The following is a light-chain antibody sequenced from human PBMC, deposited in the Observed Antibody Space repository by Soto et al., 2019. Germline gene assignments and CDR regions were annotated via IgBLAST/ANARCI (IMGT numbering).Light chain of an antibody. J-gene: IGKJ2*01. CDR1: QSVNNNY. CDR2: GAS. Sequence: EIVLTQSPGTLSLSPGERATLSCRASQSVNNNYLAWYQQKPGQAPRLLIYGASSRTSGIPDRFSGSGSGTDFTITISRLEPEDFAVYYCQQYGSAQYTFGQGPKLEIK. CDR3: QQYGSAQYT. V-gene: IGKV3-20*01.